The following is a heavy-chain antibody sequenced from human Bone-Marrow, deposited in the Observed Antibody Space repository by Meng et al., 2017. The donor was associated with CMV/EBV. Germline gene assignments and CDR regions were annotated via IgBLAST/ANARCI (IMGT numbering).Heavy chain of an antibody. Sequence: SVKVSCKASGGTFNSYAISWVRQAPGQGLEWTGGIIPFFGTANYAEKFQGRVTITTDESTSTAYMELSSLRSEDTAVYYCTRRLELENYYYLVMDVWGQGNTVTGAS. D-gene: IGHD1-1*01. CDR3: TRRLELENYYYLVMDV. J-gene: IGHJ6*02. CDR1: GGTFNSYA. V-gene: IGHV1-69*05. CDR2: IIPFFGTA.